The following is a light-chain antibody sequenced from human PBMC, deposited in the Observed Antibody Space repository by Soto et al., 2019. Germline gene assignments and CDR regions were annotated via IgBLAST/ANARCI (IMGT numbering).Light chain of an antibody. CDR2: RAS. CDR3: QQYGTSPWT. V-gene: IGKV3-20*01. CDR1: QSVTSNY. Sequence: EIVLTQSPGTLSLYPGESATLSCRASQSVTSNYIAWYQQKPGQAPRLLIYRASTRATGIPDRFSGSGSGTDFTLTISRLEPEDFAVYHCQQYGTSPWTFGQGTKVEIK. J-gene: IGKJ1*01.